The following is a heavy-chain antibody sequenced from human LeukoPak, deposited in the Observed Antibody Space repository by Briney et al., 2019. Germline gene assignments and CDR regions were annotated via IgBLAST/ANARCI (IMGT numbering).Heavy chain of an antibody. V-gene: IGHV3-23*01. J-gene: IGHJ1*01. CDR2: ISGGGDYT. CDR3: AKESYYGSGSYKYFQH. CDR1: GFAFSSNA. Sequence: GGSLRLSCAASGFAFSSNAMSWVRQAPGKGLEWVSTISGGGDYTSYADSVKGRFTISRDNPKNTLYLQMNSLRAEDTAAYYCAKESYYGSGSYKYFQHWGQGTLVTVSS. D-gene: IGHD3-10*01.